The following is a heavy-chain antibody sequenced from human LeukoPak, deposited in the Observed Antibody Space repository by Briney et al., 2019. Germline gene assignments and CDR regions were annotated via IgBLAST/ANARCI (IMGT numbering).Heavy chain of an antibody. CDR3: VRDHLETIRDLDY. D-gene: IGHD3-3*01. V-gene: IGHV1-2*02. J-gene: IGHJ4*02. CDR2: INADNGDT. Sequence: GASVTVSWKASGYTFTDFYIHWVRRAPGQGLEWLAWINADNGDTNYAQKFQGRVTLTRDTSINTAYMELNWLTSDDTAVYYCVRDHLETIRDLDYWGQGTLVTVSS. CDR1: GYTFTDFY.